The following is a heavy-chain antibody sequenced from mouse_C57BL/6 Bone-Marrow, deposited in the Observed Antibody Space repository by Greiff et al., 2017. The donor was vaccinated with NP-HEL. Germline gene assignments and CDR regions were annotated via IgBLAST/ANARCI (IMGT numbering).Heavy chain of an antibody. V-gene: IGHV1-69*01. CDR2: IDPSDSYT. D-gene: IGHD1-1*01. CDR3: ARIGSRRYWYFDV. J-gene: IGHJ1*03. Sequence: QVQLQQPGAELVMPGASVKLSCKASGYTFTSYWMHWVKQRPGQGLEWIGEIDPSDSYTNYNQKFKGKSTLTVDKSSSTAYMQLSSLTSEDSAVYYCARIGSRRYWYFDVWGTGTTVTVSS. CDR1: GYTFTSYW.